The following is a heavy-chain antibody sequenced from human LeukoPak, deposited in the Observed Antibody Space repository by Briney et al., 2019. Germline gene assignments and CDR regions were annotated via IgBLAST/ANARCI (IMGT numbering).Heavy chain of an antibody. D-gene: IGHD2/OR15-2a*01. Sequence: GGSLRLSCAASGFSFSDHYMSWIRQAPGKGLEWVSYISSSRSFTNYADSVKGRFTISRDNAKNSLYLQMNSLRAEDTAVYYCARDQSCTSTSCYDPEFFQHWGQGTLVTVSS. CDR1: GFSFSDHY. CDR2: ISSSRSFT. V-gene: IGHV3-11*06. J-gene: IGHJ1*01. CDR3: ARDQSCTSTSCYDPEFFQH.